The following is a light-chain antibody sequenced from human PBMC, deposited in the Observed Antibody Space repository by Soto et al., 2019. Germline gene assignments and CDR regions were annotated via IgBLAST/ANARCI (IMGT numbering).Light chain of an antibody. V-gene: IGLV2-11*01. J-gene: IGLJ1*01. CDR2: DVS. Sequence: QSALTQPRSVSGSHGHSVTISCTGTSTDVGASNNVSWYQQLPGRAPKLMIYDVSERPSGVPDRFSGSKSGNTASLTISGLQADDEADYYCCSYAVTCDVFGTGTKVTVL. CDR3: CSYAVTCDV. CDR1: STDVGASNN.